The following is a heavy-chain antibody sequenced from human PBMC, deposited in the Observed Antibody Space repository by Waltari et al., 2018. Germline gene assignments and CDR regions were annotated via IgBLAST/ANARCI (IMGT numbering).Heavy chain of an antibody. D-gene: IGHD2-15*01. CDR1: GFHFTSYW. CDR2: IDSDGSDT. Sequence: EVQLVESGGGLVQPGGSLRLSCAASGFHFTSYWMHWVRQAPGKGLVWVSRIDSDGSDTIYANSVKGRFTISRDNTKNMLHLQMTSLRVEDTAVYYCARGGWSHGFDIWGQGTVVTVSS. V-gene: IGHV3-74*01. CDR3: ARGGWSHGFDI. J-gene: IGHJ3*02.